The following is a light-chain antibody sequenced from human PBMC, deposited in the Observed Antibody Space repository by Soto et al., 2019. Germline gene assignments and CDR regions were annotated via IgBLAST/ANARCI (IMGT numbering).Light chain of an antibody. Sequence: DIQMTHSPSTLSASVGDRVTITCRASQSIRSWLDWYQQKPGKAPKLLIYKASSLESGVPSRFSGSGSGTEFTIAISSLQPDDSATYYCQQYNDNWTFGQGTKVEIK. CDR3: QQYNDNWT. V-gene: IGKV1-5*03. J-gene: IGKJ1*01. CDR1: QSIRSW. CDR2: KAS.